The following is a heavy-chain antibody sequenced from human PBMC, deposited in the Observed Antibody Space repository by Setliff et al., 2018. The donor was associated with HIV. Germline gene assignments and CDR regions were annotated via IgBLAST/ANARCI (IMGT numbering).Heavy chain of an antibody. CDR3: ASFFGDYGY. V-gene: IGHV3-48*04. CDR2: IGSSNHGI. D-gene: IGHD4-17*01. J-gene: IGHJ4*01. CDR1: GFNFRSYG. Sequence: GSLRLSCAASGFNFRSYGMTWVRQAPGKGLDWVAHIGSSNHGIHYTASVQGRFTVSRDNANNLLFLQMDSLRAEDTAVYYCASFFGDYGYWGQGTQVTVSS.